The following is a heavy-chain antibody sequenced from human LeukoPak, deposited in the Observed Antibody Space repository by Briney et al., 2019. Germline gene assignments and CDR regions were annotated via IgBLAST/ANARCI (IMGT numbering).Heavy chain of an antibody. J-gene: IGHJ4*02. CDR3: AGTLPKTMYDYVWGSLDY. CDR1: GGSISSYY. D-gene: IGHD3-16*01. Sequence: SETLSLTCTVSGGSISSYYWSWVRQPPGKGLEWLGYIYYSGSTNFNPSLKSRVTISVDTSKNQFSLKLSSVTAADTAVYYCAGTLPKTMYDYVWGSLDYWGQGTLVTVSS. V-gene: IGHV4-59*08. CDR2: IYYSGST.